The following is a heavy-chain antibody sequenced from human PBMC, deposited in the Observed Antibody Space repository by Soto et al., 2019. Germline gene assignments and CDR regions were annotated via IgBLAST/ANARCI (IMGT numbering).Heavy chain of an antibody. Sequence: SVKVSCKASGGTFSSYAISWVRQAPVQGLEWMGGIIPIFGTANYAQKFQGRVTITADESTSTAYMELSSLRSEDTAVYYCARAQRDYYDSSGYRTPFDYWGQGTLVTVSS. CDR2: IIPIFGTA. CDR3: ARAQRDYYDSSGYRTPFDY. V-gene: IGHV1-69*13. D-gene: IGHD3-22*01. J-gene: IGHJ4*02. CDR1: GGTFSSYA.